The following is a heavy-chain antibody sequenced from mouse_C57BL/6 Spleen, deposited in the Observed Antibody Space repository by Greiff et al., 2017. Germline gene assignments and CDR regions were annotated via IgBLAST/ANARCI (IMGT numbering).Heavy chain of an antibody. CDR2: IHPSDSDT. CDR1: GYTFTSYW. D-gene: IGHD1-1*01. Sequence: QVQLQQPGAELVKPGASVKVSCKASGYTFTSYWMHWVKQRPGQGLEWIGRIHPSDSDTNYNQKFKGQATLTVAKSSSTAYMQLSSLTAEDSAVYYYAIPLDYDYAMDYWGQGTSVTVSS. V-gene: IGHV1-74*01. J-gene: IGHJ4*01. CDR3: AIPLDYDYAMDY.